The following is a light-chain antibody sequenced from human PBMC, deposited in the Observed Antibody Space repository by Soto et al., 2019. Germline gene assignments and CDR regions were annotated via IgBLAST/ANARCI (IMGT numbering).Light chain of an antibody. J-gene: IGKJ5*01. V-gene: IGKV3D-20*02. Sequence: EIVLTQSPGTLSLSPGEIATLSCRASQSVSSSYLAWYQQKPGQAPRLLIYGASSRATGIPDRFSGSGSGTDFTLTISRLEPEDFAVYFCHQRYNWPRVTFGQGTRLEIK. CDR1: QSVSSSY. CDR3: HQRYNWPRVT. CDR2: GAS.